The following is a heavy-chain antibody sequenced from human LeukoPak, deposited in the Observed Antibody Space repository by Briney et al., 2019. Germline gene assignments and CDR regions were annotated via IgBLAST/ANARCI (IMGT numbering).Heavy chain of an antibody. D-gene: IGHD3-22*01. CDR3: AKDMAHYYDSSGYYDY. CDR1: GFTFSSYA. J-gene: IGHJ4*02. CDR2: ISGSGGST. Sequence: GGSLRLSCAASGFTFSSYAMSWVRQAPGKGLEWVSAISGSGGSTYYADSVKGRFTISRDNSKNTLHLQMNSLRAEDTAVYYCAKDMAHYYDSSGYYDYWGQGTLVTVSS. V-gene: IGHV3-23*01.